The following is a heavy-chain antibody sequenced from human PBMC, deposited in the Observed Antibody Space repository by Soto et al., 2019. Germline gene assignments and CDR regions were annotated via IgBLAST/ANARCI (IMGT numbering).Heavy chain of an antibody. Sequence: GDAVKVSCKASGGTFSSYAISWVRQAPGQGLEWMGGIIPIFGTANYAQKFQGRVTITADKSTSTAYMELSSLRSEDTAVYYCARGDGVRGVIYYYGMDVWGQGTTVSVS. CDR1: GGTFSSYA. CDR3: ARGDGVRGVIYYYGMDV. CDR2: IIPIFGTA. J-gene: IGHJ6*02. V-gene: IGHV1-69*06. D-gene: IGHD3-10*01.